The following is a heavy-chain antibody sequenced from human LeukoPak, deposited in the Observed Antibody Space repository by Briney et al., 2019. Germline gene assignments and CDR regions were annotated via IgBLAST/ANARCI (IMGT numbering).Heavy chain of an antibody. CDR3: TKAREIKQQLVPEPFDY. Sequence: GSLRLSCAASGFTFDDYGMSWIRQPPGKGLEWIGEINHSGSTNYNPSLKSRVTISVDTSKNQFSLKLSSVTAEDTAVYYCTKAREIKQQLVPEPFDYWGQGTLVTVSS. CDR1: GFTFDDYG. D-gene: IGHD6-13*01. J-gene: IGHJ4*02. CDR2: INHSGST. V-gene: IGHV4-34*01.